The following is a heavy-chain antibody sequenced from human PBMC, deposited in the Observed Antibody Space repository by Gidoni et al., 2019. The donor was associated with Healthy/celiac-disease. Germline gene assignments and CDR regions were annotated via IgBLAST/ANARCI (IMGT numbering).Heavy chain of an antibody. CDR2: INHSGST. V-gene: IGHV4-34*01. Sequence: QVQLQQWGAGLLKPSATLSLTCAVYGGSFSGYYWSWIRQPPGKGLEWVGEINHSGSTNYNPSLKSRVTISVDTSKNQFSLKLSSVTAADTAVYYCARGRYCSSTSCYRGWFDPWGQGTLVTVSS. J-gene: IGHJ5*02. CDR3: ARGRYCSSTSCYRGWFDP. D-gene: IGHD2-2*01. CDR1: GGSFSGYY.